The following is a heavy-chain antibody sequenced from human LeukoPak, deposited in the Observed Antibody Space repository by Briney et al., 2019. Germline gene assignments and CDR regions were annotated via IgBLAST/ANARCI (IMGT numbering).Heavy chain of an antibody. CDR1: GGSISSSSYY. CDR2: IYYSGST. CDR3: ARGQGATVPQVGKNWFDP. Sequence: SETLSLTCTVSGGSISSSSYYWGWIRQPPGKGLEWIGSIYYSGSTYYNPSLESRVTTSVDTSKNQFSLKLSSVTVADTAIYYCARGQGATVPQVGKNWFDPWGQGTRVTVSS. J-gene: IGHJ5*02. V-gene: IGHV4-39*07. D-gene: IGHD1-26*01.